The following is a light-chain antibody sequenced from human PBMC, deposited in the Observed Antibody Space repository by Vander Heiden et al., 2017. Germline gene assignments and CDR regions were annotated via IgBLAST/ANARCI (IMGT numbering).Light chain of an antibody. CDR2: AAS. V-gene: IGKV1-39*01. Sequence: DIQMTQSPSSLSASVGDRVTITCRASQSIRSHLNWYQQKPGKAPKLLIFAASSLQTGVPSRFSGSGSGTDFTLTISSLQPEDVATYYCQQSYISVLTFGCGTKVEIK. CDR3: QQSYISVLT. CDR1: QSIRSH. J-gene: IGKJ4*01.